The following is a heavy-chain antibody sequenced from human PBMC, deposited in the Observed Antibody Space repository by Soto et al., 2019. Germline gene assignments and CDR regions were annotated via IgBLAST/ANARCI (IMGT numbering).Heavy chain of an antibody. CDR1: GFTFSSYG. Sequence: GGSLRLSCAASGFTFSSYGMHWVRQAPGKGLEWVAVISYDGSNKYYADSVKGRFTISRDNSKNTLYLQMNSLRAEDRAVYYCAKDGPGTGADAFDIWGQGTMVTVSS. CDR3: AKDGPGTGADAFDI. V-gene: IGHV3-30*18. CDR2: ISYDGSNK. D-gene: IGHD2-8*02. J-gene: IGHJ3*02.